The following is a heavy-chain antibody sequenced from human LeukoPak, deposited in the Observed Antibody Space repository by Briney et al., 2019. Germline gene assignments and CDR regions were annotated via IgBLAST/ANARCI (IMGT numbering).Heavy chain of an antibody. V-gene: IGHV3-69-1*01. CDR2: ISSSSTI. CDR1: GDSLTSGSYY. Sequence: ETLSLTCTVSGDSLTSGSYYWSWIRQAPGKGLEWVSYISSSSTIYYADSVKGRFTISRDNAKNSLYLQMNSLRAEDTAVYYCAREGITMVRGVIIGRHWFDPWGQGTLVTVSS. D-gene: IGHD3-10*01. J-gene: IGHJ5*02. CDR3: AREGITMVRGVIIGRHWFDP.